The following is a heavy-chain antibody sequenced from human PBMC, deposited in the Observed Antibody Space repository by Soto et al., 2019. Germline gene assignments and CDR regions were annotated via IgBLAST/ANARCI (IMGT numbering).Heavy chain of an antibody. CDR3: ARSRPYYYDSSGYYPGPHCFAP. CDR2: IYYSGST. CDR1: GGYTSSSSYY. Sequence: SETLSLTCPVSGGYTSSSSYYWGWIRQPPGKGLEWIGSIYYSGSTYYNPSLKSRVTISIDTSKNQFSLKLSPVTAADTAVYYCARSRPYYYDSSGYYPGPHCFAPWGQGTLVTVSS. D-gene: IGHD3-22*01. J-gene: IGHJ5*02. V-gene: IGHV4-39*01.